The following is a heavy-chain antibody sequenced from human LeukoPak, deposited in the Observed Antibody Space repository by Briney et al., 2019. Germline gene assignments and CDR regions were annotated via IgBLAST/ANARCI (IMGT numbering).Heavy chain of an antibody. CDR2: MNPNSGNT. CDR3: ARGRSRENWFDP. V-gene: IGHV1-8*03. CDR1: GSTFTSYD. Sequence: ASVKVSCKASGSTFTSYDINWVRQATGQGLEWMGWMNPNSGNTGYAQKFQGRVTITRNTSISTAYMELSSLRSEDTAVYYCARGRSRENWFDPWGQGTLVTVSS. J-gene: IGHJ5*02.